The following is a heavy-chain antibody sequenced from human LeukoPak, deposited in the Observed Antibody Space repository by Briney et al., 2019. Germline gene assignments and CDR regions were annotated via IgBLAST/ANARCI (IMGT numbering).Heavy chain of an antibody. D-gene: IGHD3-22*01. CDR2: INWNGGST. CDR1: GFTFDDYG. Sequence: PGGSLRLSCAASGFTFDDYGMSWVRQAPGKGLEWVSGINWNGGSTGYADSVKGRFTISRDNAKNSLYLQMNSLRAEDTALYYCARVNGLWDSSRYYMDVWGKGTTVTVSS. V-gene: IGHV3-20*04. CDR3: ARVNGLWDSSRYYMDV. J-gene: IGHJ6*03.